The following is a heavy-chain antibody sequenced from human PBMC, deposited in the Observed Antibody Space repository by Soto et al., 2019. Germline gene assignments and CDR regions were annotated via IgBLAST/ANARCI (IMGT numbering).Heavy chain of an antibody. V-gene: IGHV4-30-4*01. CDR2: IYYSGST. D-gene: IGHD6-13*01. J-gene: IGHJ4*02. CDR3: ASRHSSPYFDY. Sequence: AWETLSLPXTCSGGSISRGDFFLGWVRQPPGKGLEWIGSIYYSGSTYYNPSLKSRVTISVDTSKNQFSLKLNSVTAADTAVYYCASRHSSPYFDYWGQGTLVTVSS. CDR1: GGSISRGDFF.